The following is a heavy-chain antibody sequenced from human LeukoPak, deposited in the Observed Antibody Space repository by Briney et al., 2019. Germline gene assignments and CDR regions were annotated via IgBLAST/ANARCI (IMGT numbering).Heavy chain of an antibody. J-gene: IGHJ4*02. CDR3: ARDRGAEGGFDY. V-gene: IGHV3-23*01. D-gene: IGHD3-10*01. Sequence: PGGSLRLSCAASGFTFSSYAMSWVRQAPGKGLEWVSAISGSGGSTYYADSAKGRFTIPRDHSKNTLYLQMNSLRAEDTAVYYCARDRGAEGGFDYWGQGTLVTVSS. CDR1: GFTFSSYA. CDR2: ISGSGGST.